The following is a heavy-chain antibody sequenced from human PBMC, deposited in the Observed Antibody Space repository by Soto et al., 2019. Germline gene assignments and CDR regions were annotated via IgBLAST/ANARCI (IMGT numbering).Heavy chain of an antibody. CDR3: ARSSQSTVNTFDY. CDR2: IYYSGST. CDR1: GGSISSGGYY. V-gene: IGHV4-31*03. D-gene: IGHD4-17*01. J-gene: IGHJ4*02. Sequence: TSETLSLTCTVSGGSISSGGYYWSWIRQHPGKGLEWIGYIYYSGSTYYNPSLKSRVTISVDTSKNQFSLKLSSVTAADTAVYYCARSSQSTVNTFDYWGQGTLVTVSS.